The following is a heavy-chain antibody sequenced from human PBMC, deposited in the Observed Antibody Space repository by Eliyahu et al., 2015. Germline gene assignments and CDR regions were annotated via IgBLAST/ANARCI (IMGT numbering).Heavy chain of an antibody. Sequence: VQLVESGGGLVQPGGSLRLSCAAPGXTFPNFWMYWVRRTPGKGXLWVARMNXDGTTRNYAXSVEGRFTISRDNARNTLFLQMNSLTPEDTAVYYCAKDLTWNALDLWGHGTMVTVSS. D-gene: IGHD3-9*01. J-gene: IGHJ3*01. CDR1: GXTFPNFW. CDR2: MNXDGTTR. V-gene: IGHV3-74*01. CDR3: AKDLTWNALDL.